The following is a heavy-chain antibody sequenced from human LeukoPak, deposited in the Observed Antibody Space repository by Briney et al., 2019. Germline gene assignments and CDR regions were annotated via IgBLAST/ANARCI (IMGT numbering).Heavy chain of an antibody. Sequence: ASVKVSCKASGYTFTIYFMHWVRQAPGQGLEWMGILSTSGRDTTYAQKFQGRVTMTRDTSTSTVYMELSSLRSEDTAMYYCARFATVTMDAFDIWGQGTMVTVSS. CDR2: LSTSGRDT. J-gene: IGHJ3*02. CDR3: ARFATVTMDAFDI. CDR1: GYTFTIYF. V-gene: IGHV1-46*01. D-gene: IGHD4-11*01.